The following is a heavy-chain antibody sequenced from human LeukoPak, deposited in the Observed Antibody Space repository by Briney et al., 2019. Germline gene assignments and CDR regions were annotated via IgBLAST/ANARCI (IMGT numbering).Heavy chain of an antibody. CDR2: ISYDGSNK. CDR3: AKDRTVEYYYDSRGYPNGIDY. V-gene: IGHV3-30*04. Sequence: PGGSLRLSCAASGFTFSSYAMYWVRQAPGKGLEWVALISYDGSNKYYAESVKGRFTISRDNSKNTLYLQMNSLRAEDTAVYYCAKDRTVEYYYDSRGYPNGIDYWGQGTLVTVSS. D-gene: IGHD3-22*01. J-gene: IGHJ4*02. CDR1: GFTFSSYA.